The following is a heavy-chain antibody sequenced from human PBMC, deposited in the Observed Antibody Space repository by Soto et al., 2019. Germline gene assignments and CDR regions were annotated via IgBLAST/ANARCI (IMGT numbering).Heavy chain of an antibody. CDR1: GFTFNSYA. J-gene: IGHJ6*02. Sequence: GGSLRLSCAASGFTFNSYAMNWVRQAPGKGLEWVSAISRSGGSTYYADSVKGRFTISRDNSKNTLYLQMNNLRAEDAAVYYFAKVVHYGGLAYYYGMDVWGQGTTVTV. CDR2: ISRSGGST. CDR3: AKVVHYGGLAYYYGMDV. V-gene: IGHV3-23*01. D-gene: IGHD4-17*01.